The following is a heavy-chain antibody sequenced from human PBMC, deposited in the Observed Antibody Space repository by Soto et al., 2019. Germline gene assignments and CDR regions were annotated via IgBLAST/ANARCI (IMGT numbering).Heavy chain of an antibody. J-gene: IGHJ4*02. CDR1: GYTFTSYD. CDR3: ARGVTVTTMPLDY. Sequence: ASVKVSCKASGYTFTSYDINWVRQATGQGLEWMGWMNPNSGNTGYAQKFQGRVTMTRNTSISTAYMELSSLGSEDTAVYYCARGVTVTTMPLDYWGQGTLVTVSS. D-gene: IGHD4-17*01. V-gene: IGHV1-8*01. CDR2: MNPNSGNT.